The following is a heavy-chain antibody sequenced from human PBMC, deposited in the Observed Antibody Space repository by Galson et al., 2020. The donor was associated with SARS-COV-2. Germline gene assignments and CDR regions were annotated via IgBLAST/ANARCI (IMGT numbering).Heavy chain of an antibody. CDR3: AKEEHSSGYYYSFDY. Sequence: GGSLRLSCAASGFPFSSYAMSWVRQAPGKGLEWVSSMSASGVRTSYADSLKGRFTISRDNSKNTLYLQMNSLRAEDTAVYYCAKEEHSSGYYYSFDYWVQGTLVTVSS. D-gene: IGHD3-22*01. CDR1: GFPFSSYA. J-gene: IGHJ4*02. CDR2: MSASGVRT. V-gene: IGHV3-23*01.